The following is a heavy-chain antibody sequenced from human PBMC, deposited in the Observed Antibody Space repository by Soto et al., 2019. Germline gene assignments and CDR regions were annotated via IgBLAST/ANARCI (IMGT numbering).Heavy chain of an antibody. V-gene: IGHV5-51*01. Sequence: PGESLKISCKGSGYSFTSYWIGWVRQMPGKGLEWMGIIYPGDSDTRYSPSFQGQVTISADKSISTAYLQWSSLKASDTAMYYCARGGYYDSSGYYYLNGMDVWGQGTTVTVSS. J-gene: IGHJ6*02. CDR1: GYSFTSYW. D-gene: IGHD3-22*01. CDR2: IYPGDSDT. CDR3: ARGGYYDSSGYYYLNGMDV.